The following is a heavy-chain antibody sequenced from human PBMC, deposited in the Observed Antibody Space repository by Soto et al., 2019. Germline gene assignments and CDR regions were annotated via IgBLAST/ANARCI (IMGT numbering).Heavy chain of an antibody. D-gene: IGHD3-9*01. Sequence: ASVKVSCKASGYTFTSYAMHWVRQAPGQRLEWMGWINAGNGNTKYSQKFQGRVTITRDTSASTAYMERSSLRSEDTAVYYCARGQGYYDILTGYYNPRYYYYMDVWGKGTTVTVSS. CDR1: GYTFTSYA. V-gene: IGHV1-3*01. CDR3: ARGQGYYDILTGYYNPRYYYYMDV. J-gene: IGHJ6*03. CDR2: INAGNGNT.